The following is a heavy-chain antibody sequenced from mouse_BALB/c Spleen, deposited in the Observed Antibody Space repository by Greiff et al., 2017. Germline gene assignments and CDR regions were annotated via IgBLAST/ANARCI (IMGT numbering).Heavy chain of an antibody. Sequence: EVKLQESGAELVKPGASVKLSCTASGFNIKDTYMHWVKQRPEQGLEWIGRIDPANGNTKYDPKFQGKATITADTSSNTAYLQLSSLTSEDTAVYYCAPITTAWFAYWGQGTLVTVSA. CDR2: IDPANGNT. J-gene: IGHJ3*01. CDR1: GFNIKDTY. CDR3: APITTAWFAY. V-gene: IGHV14-3*02. D-gene: IGHD1-2*01.